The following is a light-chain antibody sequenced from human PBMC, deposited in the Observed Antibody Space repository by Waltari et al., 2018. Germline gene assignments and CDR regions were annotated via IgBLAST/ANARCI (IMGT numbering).Light chain of an antibody. CDR1: SSNSGFNT. Sequence: QSVLTQPPSASGTPGPRVTISCSGGSSNSGFNTVSWYQQVPGTAPKLLIFTDNQRPSGVPDRFSGSKSGSSASLAISGLQSEDEADYYCAAWDDDLNGWVFGGGTKVTVL. J-gene: IGLJ3*02. V-gene: IGLV1-44*01. CDR3: AAWDDDLNGWV. CDR2: TDN.